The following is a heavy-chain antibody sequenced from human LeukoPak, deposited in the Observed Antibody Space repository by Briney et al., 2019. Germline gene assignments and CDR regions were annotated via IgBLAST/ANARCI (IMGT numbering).Heavy chain of an antibody. V-gene: IGHV1-8*01. D-gene: IGHD2-2*01. Sequence: ALVKVSCKASGYTFTSYDINWVRQATGQGLEWMGRMNPNSGNTGYAQKFQGRVTMTRNTSISTAYMELSSLRSEDTAVYYCARGYHQLVRTNHYWGQGTLVTVSS. CDR1: GYTFTSYD. CDR3: ARGYHQLVRTNHY. CDR2: MNPNSGNT. J-gene: IGHJ4*02.